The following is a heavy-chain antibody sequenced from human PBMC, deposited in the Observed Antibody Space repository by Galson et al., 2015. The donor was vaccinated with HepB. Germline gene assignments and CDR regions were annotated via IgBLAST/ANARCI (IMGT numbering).Heavy chain of an antibody. J-gene: IGHJ6*02. Sequence: SVKVSCKASGYTFTGYYMHWVRQAPGQGLEWMGWINPNSGGTNYAQKFQGWVTMTRDTSIGTAYMELSRLRSDDTAVYYCAKEAGFTMIVVVNVGMDVWGQGTTVTVSS. D-gene: IGHD3-22*01. CDR2: INPNSGGT. V-gene: IGHV1-2*04. CDR3: AKEAGFTMIVVVNVGMDV. CDR1: GYTFTGYY.